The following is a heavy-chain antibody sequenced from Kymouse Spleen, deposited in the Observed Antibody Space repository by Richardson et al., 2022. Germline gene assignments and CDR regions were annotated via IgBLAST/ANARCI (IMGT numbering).Heavy chain of an antibody. Sequence: QVQLVESGGGVVQPGRSLRLSCAASGFTFSSYGMHWVRQAPGKGLEWVAVISYDGSNKYYADSVKGRFTISRDNSKNTLYLQMNSLRAEDTAVYYCAKDLIVVVPGLYYGMDVWGQGTTVTVSS. V-gene: IGHV3-30*18. J-gene: IGHJ6*02. CDR1: GFTFSSYG. CDR3: AKDLIVVVPGLYYGMDV. CDR2: ISYDGSNK. D-gene: IGHD2-2*02.